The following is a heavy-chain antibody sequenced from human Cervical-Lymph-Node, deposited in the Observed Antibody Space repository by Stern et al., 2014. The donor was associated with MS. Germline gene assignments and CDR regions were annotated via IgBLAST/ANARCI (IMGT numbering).Heavy chain of an antibody. D-gene: IGHD3/OR15-3a*01. CDR1: GYTFTSHY. Sequence: QVQLAQSGAEVKKPGASVKVSCKASGYTFTSHYMHWARQAPGQGLEREGIINPSGENASYEQKFQGRVTMTRDTSTSTVYMELSSLRSEDTAVYYCASGTGSKRPTGNYWGQGTLVTVSS. CDR2: INPSGENA. J-gene: IGHJ4*02. V-gene: IGHV1-46*01. CDR3: ASGTGSKRPTGNY.